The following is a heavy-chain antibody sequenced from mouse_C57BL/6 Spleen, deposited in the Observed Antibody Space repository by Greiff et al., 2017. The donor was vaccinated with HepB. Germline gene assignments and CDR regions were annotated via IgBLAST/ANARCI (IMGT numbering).Heavy chain of an antibody. CDR2: IRNKANNHAT. Sequence: EVQLVESGGGLVQPGGSMKLSCAASGFTFSDAWMDWVRQSPEKGLEWVAEIRNKANNHATYYAESVKGRFTISRDDSKSSVYLQMNSVRAEDTGIYYCTGGITTVVAFDYWGQGTTLTVSS. CDR3: TGGITTVVAFDY. V-gene: IGHV6-6*01. J-gene: IGHJ2*01. CDR1: GFTFSDAW. D-gene: IGHD1-1*01.